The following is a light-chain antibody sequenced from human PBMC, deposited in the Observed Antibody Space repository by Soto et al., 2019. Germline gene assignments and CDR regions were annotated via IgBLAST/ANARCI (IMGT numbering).Light chain of an antibody. CDR2: GAS. CDR3: QQYGSSPFT. CDR1: QSVSSPY. V-gene: IGKV3-20*01. J-gene: IGKJ3*01. Sequence: EVVLTQSPVTLSLSPGERATLSCRASQSVSSPYLAWYQQKPGQPPRLSIYGASSRANDIPDRFIGSGAGTEFTLTIARLAPEDFAMYYCQQYGSSPFTFGPGTKVDI.